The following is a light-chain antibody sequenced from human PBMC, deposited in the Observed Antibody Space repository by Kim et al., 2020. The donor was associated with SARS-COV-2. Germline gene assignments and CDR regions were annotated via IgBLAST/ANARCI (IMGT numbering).Light chain of an antibody. J-gene: IGLJ3*02. V-gene: IGLV3-25*03. Sequence: SYELTQPPSVSVSPGQTARITCSGDALPKKYAYWYQQKPGQAPVLVIYKDSERPSGIPERFSGSSSGTTVTLTISGVQAEDEADYYCQSADSSGTSWVFGGGTKLTVL. CDR3: QSADSSGTSWV. CDR1: ALPKKY. CDR2: KDS.